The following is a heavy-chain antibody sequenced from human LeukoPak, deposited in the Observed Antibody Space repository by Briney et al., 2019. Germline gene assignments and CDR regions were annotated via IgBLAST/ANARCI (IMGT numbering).Heavy chain of an antibody. CDR3: ARDGGTYSSGWREDY. V-gene: IGHV4-39*07. D-gene: IGHD6-19*01. CDR1: GDSISSDY. Sequence: PSETLSLTCAVSGDSISSDYWGWIRQPPGKGLEWIGSIYYSGSTYYNPSLKSRVTISVDTSKNQFSLKLSSVTAADTAVYYCARDGGTYSSGWREDYWGQGTLVTVSS. CDR2: IYYSGST. J-gene: IGHJ4*02.